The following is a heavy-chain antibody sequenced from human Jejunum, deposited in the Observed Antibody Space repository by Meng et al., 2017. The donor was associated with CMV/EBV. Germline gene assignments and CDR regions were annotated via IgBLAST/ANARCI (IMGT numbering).Heavy chain of an antibody. V-gene: IGHV3-48*04. Sequence: SGFTFSSYSMNWVRQAPGKGLEWVGYITSSSSTIYYADSVKGRFTISRDNAENSLYLQINSLRAEDTAVYYCAKTPGRWETLDFWGQGTLVTVSS. D-gene: IGHD1-26*01. CDR1: GFTFSSYS. J-gene: IGHJ4*02. CDR3: AKTPGRWETLDF. CDR2: ITSSSSTI.